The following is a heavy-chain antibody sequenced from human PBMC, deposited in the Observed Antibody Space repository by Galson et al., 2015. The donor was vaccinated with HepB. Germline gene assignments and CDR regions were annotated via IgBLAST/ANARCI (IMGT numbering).Heavy chain of an antibody. CDR2: ISGNNGDT. J-gene: IGHJ6*02. Sequence: SVKVSCKASGYTFTSYDVSWVRQAPGQGLEWMGWISGNNGDTNYAQKLRGRVTVTTDTSTSTAYMELRSLRSGDTAVYYCARGGGSSARGMDVWGQGTTVTVSS. V-gene: IGHV1-18*04. D-gene: IGHD1-26*01. CDR1: GYTFTSYD. CDR3: ARGGGSSARGMDV.